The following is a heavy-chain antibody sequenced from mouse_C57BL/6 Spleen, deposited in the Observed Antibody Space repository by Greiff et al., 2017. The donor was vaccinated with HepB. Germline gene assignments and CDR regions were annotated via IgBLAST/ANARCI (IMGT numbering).Heavy chain of an antibody. Sequence: EVQLQQSGPVLVKPGASVKMSCKASGYTFTDYYMNWVKQSHGKSLEWIGVINPYNGGTSYNQKFKGKATLTVDKSSSTAYMELNSLTSEDSAVYDCARGGGYPYYYAMDYWGQGTSVTGAS. CDR3: ARGGGYPYYYAMDY. CDR2: INPYNGGT. CDR1: GYTFTDYY. J-gene: IGHJ4*01. V-gene: IGHV1-19*01. D-gene: IGHD2-2*01.